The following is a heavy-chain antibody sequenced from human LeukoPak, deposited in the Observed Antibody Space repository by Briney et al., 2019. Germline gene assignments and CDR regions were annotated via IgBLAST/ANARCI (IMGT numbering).Heavy chain of an antibody. D-gene: IGHD4-23*01. J-gene: IGHJ4*02. V-gene: IGHV3-7*01. CDR1: GFTFTNSW. Sequence: GGSLRLSCAASGFTFTNSWMNWVRQAPGKGLEWLANIKQDGSVKYYVDSVKGRFTISRDNAKNSLFLQMNSLRAEDTAVYYCARDVGWDSSLVTTTRSDYWGQGTLVTVSS. CDR3: ARDVGWDSSLVTTTRSDY. CDR2: IKQDGSVK.